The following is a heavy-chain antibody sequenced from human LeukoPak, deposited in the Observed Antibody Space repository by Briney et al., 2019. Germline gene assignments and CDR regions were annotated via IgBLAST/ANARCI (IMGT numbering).Heavy chain of an antibody. Sequence: GGSLRLSCAASGFTFSNYAMNWVRQAPGKGLEWVSALGDNYGRAFYADSVKGRFTISRDNSKNTLYLQMNSLRAEDTAIYYCAKNGKDNYDMFFDYWGQGTLVTVSS. D-gene: IGHD3-9*01. CDR3: AKNGKDNYDMFFDY. V-gene: IGHV3-23*01. J-gene: IGHJ4*02. CDR1: GFTFSNYA. CDR2: LGDNYGRA.